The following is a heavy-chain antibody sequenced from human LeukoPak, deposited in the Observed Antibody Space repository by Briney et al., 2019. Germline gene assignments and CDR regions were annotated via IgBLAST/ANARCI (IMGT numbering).Heavy chain of an antibody. CDR1: GDTVSSNTAA. CDR3: SRQRSTSTYYFGLDV. V-gene: IGHV6-1*01. CDR2: RYYRSKWNT. Sequence: SQTLSLTCAISGDTVSSNTAAWNWIRQSPARGLEWLGRRYYRSKWNTDYAASVQNRITINPDTSTNQFSLQLKSATPEDTAVYYCSRQRSTSTYYFGLDVWGQGTTVTVSS. J-gene: IGHJ6*02. D-gene: IGHD6-6*01.